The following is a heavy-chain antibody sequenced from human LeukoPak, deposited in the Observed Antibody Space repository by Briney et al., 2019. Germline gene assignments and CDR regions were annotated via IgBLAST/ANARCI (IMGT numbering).Heavy chain of an antibody. CDR2: IYYSGST. Sequence: SETLSLTCTVSGGSISSYYWSWIRQPPGKGLEWIGYIYYSGSTNYNPSLKSRVTISVDTSKNQFSLKLSSVTAADTAVYYCAGTYSSSWFNWFDPWGQGTLVTVSS. CDR3: AGTYSSSWFNWFDP. CDR1: GGSISSYY. J-gene: IGHJ5*02. D-gene: IGHD6-13*01. V-gene: IGHV4-59*01.